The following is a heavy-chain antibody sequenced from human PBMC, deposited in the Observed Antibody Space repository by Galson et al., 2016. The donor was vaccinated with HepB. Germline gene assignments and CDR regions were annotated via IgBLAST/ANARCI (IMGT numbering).Heavy chain of an antibody. CDR3: AIFTLPLIDDDAFAI. CDR2: IYDSART. Sequence: SETLSLTCTVSGGSVRSANYYWSWIRQPPGKGLEWIGYIYDSARTNYNPSLKSRVTISLETSKNQFSLQLTSVTAADTAVYYCAIFTLPLIDDDAFAIWGQGTLVSISS. V-gene: IGHV4-61*01. D-gene: IGHD2-15*01. J-gene: IGHJ3*02. CDR1: GGSVRSANYY.